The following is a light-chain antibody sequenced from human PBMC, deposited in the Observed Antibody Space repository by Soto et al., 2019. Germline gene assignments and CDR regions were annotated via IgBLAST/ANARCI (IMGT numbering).Light chain of an antibody. CDR2: RNN. CDR1: SSNIGSNT. Sequence: QSVLTQPPSASGTPGQRVTISCSGSSSNIGSNTANWYQQLPGTAPKLLIYRNNQRPSGVPDRLSGSKSGTSASLAISGLQSGDEADFYCAAWDDSLNGVVFGGGTKLTVL. V-gene: IGLV1-44*01. J-gene: IGLJ2*01. CDR3: AAWDDSLNGVV.